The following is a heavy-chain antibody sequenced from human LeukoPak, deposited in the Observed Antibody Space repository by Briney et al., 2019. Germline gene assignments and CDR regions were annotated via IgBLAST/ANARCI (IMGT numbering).Heavy chain of an antibody. Sequence: GESLKISCKTSGYSFTYYYIAWVRQMPGKGLEWTGIIYPGDSDTRYSPSFQGQVTISADNSMKTAYLQFNSLQASDTAIYYCARAPTPAGDGDWFDPWGQGTLVTVSS. CDR3: ARAPTPAGDGDWFDP. V-gene: IGHV5-51*01. D-gene: IGHD4-17*01. J-gene: IGHJ5*02. CDR1: GYSFTYYY. CDR2: IYPGDSDT.